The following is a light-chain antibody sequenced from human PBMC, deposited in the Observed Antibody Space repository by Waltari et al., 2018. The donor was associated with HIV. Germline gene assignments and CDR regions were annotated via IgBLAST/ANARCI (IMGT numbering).Light chain of an antibody. Sequence: QSALTQPASVSGSPGQSITISCSGNSSDIGAYNYVSWYQKYPGKAPKLMIYEVSSGPSGVSSRFSASKSGNMASLTISGLQAEDEAHYYCSSYTRGTTPVVFGGGTKLTVL. V-gene: IGLV2-14*01. CDR3: SSYTRGTTPVV. CDR2: EVS. J-gene: IGLJ2*01. CDR1: SSDIGAYNY.